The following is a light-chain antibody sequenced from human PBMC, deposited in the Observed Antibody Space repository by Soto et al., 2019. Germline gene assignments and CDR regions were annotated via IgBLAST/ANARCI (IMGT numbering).Light chain of an antibody. CDR3: QQYHNWPVT. CDR1: QSVRTN. Sequence: EIVLTQSPTTLSVAPGAGATLSCRASQSVRTNLAWYQQKSGQAPRLLIYGTSTRATGIPARFSGSGYGTDFSLTISSLQSEDFVVYYCQQYHNWPVTFGPGTKVDFK. J-gene: IGKJ3*01. CDR2: GTS. V-gene: IGKV3-15*01.